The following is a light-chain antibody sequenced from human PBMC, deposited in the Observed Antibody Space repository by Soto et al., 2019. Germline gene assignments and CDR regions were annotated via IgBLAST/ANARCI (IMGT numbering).Light chain of an antibody. V-gene: IGKV3-20*01. CDR1: QSVTSSY. Sequence: EIVLTQSPGTLSLSPGERATLSCRASQSVTSSYLAWYQRKPGQAPRLLIFAASTRATGIPDRFSGSGSGTDFTLTISRLEPEDFALDYGQQYGSTPPTFGQGTKVEIK. CDR3: QQYGSTPPT. CDR2: AAS. J-gene: IGKJ2*01.